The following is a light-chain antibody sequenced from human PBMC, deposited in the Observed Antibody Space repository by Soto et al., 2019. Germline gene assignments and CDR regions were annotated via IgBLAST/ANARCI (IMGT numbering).Light chain of an antibody. CDR1: QGIMNY. J-gene: IGKJ3*01. Sequence: DIQMTQSPTSLSAYVGDRVTITCRASQGIMNYVAWYQQIPGKAPKLLIYAASTLQSGVPSRFSGSGSGTDFTLTINGLQPEDVATYSCQKYSSVPVFGPGTKVEIK. CDR2: AAS. V-gene: IGKV1-27*01. CDR3: QKYSSVPV.